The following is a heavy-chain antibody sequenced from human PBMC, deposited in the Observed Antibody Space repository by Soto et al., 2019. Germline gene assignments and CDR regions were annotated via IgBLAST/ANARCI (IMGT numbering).Heavy chain of an antibody. J-gene: IGHJ5*01. CDR3: ARGGNNLFDY. CDR1: GFTFSAYS. Sequence: EVQLVESGGGLVQPGGSLRLSCAASGFTFSAYSMNWVRQAPGQGLEWIAYISRSSSSIFYAASVQGRFSISRDNAKTSLSLQMNSLRDEDTAMYHCARGGNNLFDYWGQGALVTVS. V-gene: IGHV3-48*02. CDR2: ISRSSSSI. D-gene: IGHD1-26*01.